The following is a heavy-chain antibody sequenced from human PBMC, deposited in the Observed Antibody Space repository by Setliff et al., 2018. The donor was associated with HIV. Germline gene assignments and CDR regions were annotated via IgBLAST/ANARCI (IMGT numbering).Heavy chain of an antibody. CDR3: ARHDSGGYYSLDY. CDR1: GGSFSDYH. J-gene: IGHJ4*02. Sequence: SETLSLTCAVYGGSFSDYHWTWIRQSPGKGLEWIGEINHRGSTNYNPSLKSRVTVSVDTSKNQFSLKLGSVTAADTAVYYCARHDSGGYYSLDYWGQGTLVTVSS. V-gene: IGHV4-34*01. CDR2: INHRGST. D-gene: IGHD3-22*01.